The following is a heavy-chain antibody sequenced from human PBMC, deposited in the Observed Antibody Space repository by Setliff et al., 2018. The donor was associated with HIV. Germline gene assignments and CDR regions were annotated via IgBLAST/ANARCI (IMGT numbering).Heavy chain of an antibody. CDR1: GGTFSSYS. V-gene: IGHV1-69*13. D-gene: IGHD4-17*01. Sequence: SVKVSCKASGGTFSSYSITWVRQAPGQGLEWMGGIIPIFNTANYAQKFQGRVTITADESTSTAYMELSSLGSEDTAVYYCARDLDYGGGGFDYWGQGTLVTVSS. CDR3: ARDLDYGGGGFDY. CDR2: IIPIFNTA. J-gene: IGHJ4*02.